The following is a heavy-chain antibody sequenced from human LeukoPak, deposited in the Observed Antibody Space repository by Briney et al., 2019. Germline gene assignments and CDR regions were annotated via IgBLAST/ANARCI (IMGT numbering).Heavy chain of an antibody. D-gene: IGHD6-19*01. CDR3: AKDIRASGWYYFDY. V-gene: IGHV3-23*01. J-gene: IGHJ4*02. Sequence: GGSLRLSCAASGFTFSTYAMSWVRQAPGKGLEWVSAISGRSDSTYYADSVQGRCTISRDNSKNTLYLQLNSLGAEDTAIYYCAKDIRASGWYYFDYWGQGTLVIVSS. CDR1: GFTFSTYA. CDR2: ISGRSDST.